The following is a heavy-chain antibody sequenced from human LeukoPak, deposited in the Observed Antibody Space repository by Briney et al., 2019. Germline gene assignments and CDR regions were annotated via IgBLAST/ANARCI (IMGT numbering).Heavy chain of an antibody. V-gene: IGHV3-7*03. CDR3: ARAKASAMFSSDY. J-gene: IGHJ4*02. CDR2: IKQDGSEE. Sequence: GGSLRLSCAASGFTSSNYWMSWVRQTPGKGLEWVANIKQDGSEEYYVGSVKGRFIISRDNAKNSLYLQMNSLRVEDTAVYYCARAKASAMFSSDYWGQGTLVTVSS. D-gene: IGHD5-18*01. CDR1: GFTSSNYW.